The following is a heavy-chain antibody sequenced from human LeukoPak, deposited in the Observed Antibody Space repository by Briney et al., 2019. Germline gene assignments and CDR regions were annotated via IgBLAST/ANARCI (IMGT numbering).Heavy chain of an antibody. J-gene: IGHJ4*02. V-gene: IGHV4-39*01. D-gene: IGHD3-3*01. Sequence: PSETLSLTCTVSGGSISSSSYYWGWIRQPPGKGLEWIGSIYYSGSTYYNPSLKSRVTISVDTSKNQFSLKLSSVTAADTAVYYCASFDFWSGYSYWGQGTLVTVSS. CDR3: ASFDFWSGYSY. CDR1: GGSISSSSYY. CDR2: IYYSGST.